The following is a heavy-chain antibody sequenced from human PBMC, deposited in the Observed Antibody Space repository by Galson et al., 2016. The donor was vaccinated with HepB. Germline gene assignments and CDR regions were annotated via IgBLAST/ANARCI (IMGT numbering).Heavy chain of an antibody. Sequence: SVKVSCKASGYRFTSSSISWVRQAPGQGFERMGWISAYNGHTNYAQKLQGRVTMTADTSTSTAYMELRSLSSDDTAVYYCARDVPNVVRLLTPWGQGTPVIVSS. CDR2: ISAYNGHT. CDR1: GYRFTSSS. D-gene: IGHD2-21*01. CDR3: ARDVPNVVRLLTP. J-gene: IGHJ5*02. V-gene: IGHV1-18*01.